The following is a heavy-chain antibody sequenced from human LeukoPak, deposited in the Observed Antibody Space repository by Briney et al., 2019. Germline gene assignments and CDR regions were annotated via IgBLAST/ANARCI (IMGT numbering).Heavy chain of an antibody. CDR3: ARDRSRGGFDY. J-gene: IGHJ4*02. CDR2: ISYDGGTQ. D-gene: IGHD3-10*01. Sequence: GGSLRLSCAASGFTFSSYAMSWVRQAPGKGLEWVTIISYDGGTQYYADSVKGRFTISRDNSKNTLYLQMNSLRPEDTALYSCARDRSRGGFDYWGQGTLVTVSS. V-gene: IGHV3-30-3*01. CDR1: GFTFSSYA.